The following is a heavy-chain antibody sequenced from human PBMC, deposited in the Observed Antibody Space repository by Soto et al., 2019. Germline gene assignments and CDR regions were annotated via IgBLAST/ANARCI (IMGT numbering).Heavy chain of an antibody. D-gene: IGHD3-22*01. CDR3: ARVGPDITMIVVVPPWFDP. V-gene: IGHV1-69*13. J-gene: IGHJ5*02. Sequence: ASVKVSCKASGGTFSSYSISWVRQAHGQGLEWMGGIIPIFGTANYAQKFQGRVTITADESTSTAYMELSSLRSEDTAVYYCARVGPDITMIVVVPPWFDPWGQGTLVTVSS. CDR1: GGTFSSYS. CDR2: IIPIFGTA.